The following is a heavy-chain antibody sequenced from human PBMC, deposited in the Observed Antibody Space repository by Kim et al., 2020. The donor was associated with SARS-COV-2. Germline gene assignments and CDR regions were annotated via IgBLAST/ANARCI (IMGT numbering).Heavy chain of an antibody. V-gene: IGHV3-53*01. CDR3: GRLDFGDDY. CDR2: IYPDGYP. D-gene: IGHD4-17*01. Sequence: GGSLRLSCAASGFTVSSYVMSWVRQTPGKGLEWVSLIYPDGYPYYADSVKGRFTISRDTSESTLYLQMNNLRADDTAVYYCGRLDFGDDYWGQGTLVTVSS. CDR1: GFTVSSYV. J-gene: IGHJ4*02.